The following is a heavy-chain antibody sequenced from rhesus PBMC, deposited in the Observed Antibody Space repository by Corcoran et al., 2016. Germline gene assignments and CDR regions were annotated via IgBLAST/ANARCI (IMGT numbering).Heavy chain of an antibody. V-gene: IGHV2-174*01. D-gene: IGHD3-34*01. J-gene: IGHJ4*01. CDR3: ARGVWGSSYFDY. CDR1: GFSLTTSGMG. Sequence: VTLKESGPALVKPTQTLTLTCTFSGFSLTTSGMGVDWIRQPPGKALEWLALIYWDDVKRYSTALKSRLTISKETSKNQVVLTMTNMDPVDTDRYYCARGVWGSSYFDYWGQGVLVTGSS. CDR2: IYWDDVK.